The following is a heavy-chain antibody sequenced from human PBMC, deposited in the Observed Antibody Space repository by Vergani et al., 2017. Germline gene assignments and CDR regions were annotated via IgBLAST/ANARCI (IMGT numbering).Heavy chain of an antibody. J-gene: IGHJ3*02. V-gene: IGHV3-53*02. Sequence: EVQLVETGGGLIQTGGSLRLSCAASGFTVSSNYMSWVRQAPGKGLEWVSVIYSGGSTYYADSVKGRFTISRDNSKNTLYLQMNRLRAEDTAVYYCAGRYSSGWGDAFDIWGQGTMVTVSS. D-gene: IGHD6-19*01. CDR1: GFTVSSNY. CDR2: IYSGGST. CDR3: AGRYSSGWGDAFDI.